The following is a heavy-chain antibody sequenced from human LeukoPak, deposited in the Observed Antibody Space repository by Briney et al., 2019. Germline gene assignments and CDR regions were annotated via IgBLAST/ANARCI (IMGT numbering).Heavy chain of an antibody. CDR3: ARLGDSSAY. CDR1: GGFLSSYY. Sequence: SETLSLTCTVSGGFLSSYYWSWIRQPPGKGLEWIGYIYYSGSTNYNPSLKSRVTISVDPSKNQFALKLSSVTAADTAVYYCARLGDSSAYWGQGNLVTVSS. D-gene: IGHD3-22*01. J-gene: IGHJ4*02. CDR2: IYYSGST. V-gene: IGHV4-59*01.